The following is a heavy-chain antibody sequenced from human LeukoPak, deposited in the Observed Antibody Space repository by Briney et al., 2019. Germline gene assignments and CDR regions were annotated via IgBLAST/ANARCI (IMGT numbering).Heavy chain of an antibody. Sequence: GGSLRPSCAASGFTFSSYTMHWVRQAPGKGLEWVSLISWDGGSTYYADSVKGRFTISRDNSKNSLYLQMNSLRTEDTALYYCAKDINPYSDRWGGYDYWGQGTLVTVSS. CDR1: GFTFSSYT. J-gene: IGHJ4*02. CDR3: AKDINPYSDRWGGYDY. V-gene: IGHV3-43*01. CDR2: ISWDGGST. D-gene: IGHD7-27*01.